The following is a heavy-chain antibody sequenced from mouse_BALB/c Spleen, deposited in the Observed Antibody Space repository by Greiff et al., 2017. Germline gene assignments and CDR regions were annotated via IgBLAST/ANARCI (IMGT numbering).Heavy chain of an antibody. CDR1: GFTFTDYY. J-gene: IGHJ4*01. CDR2: IRNKANGYTT. CDR3: ARRGMDY. V-gene: IGHV7-3*02. Sequence: EVKLVESGGGLVQPGGSLRLSCATSGFTFTDYYMSWVRQPPGKALEWLGFIRNKANGYTTEYSASVKGRFTISRDNSQSILYLQMNTLRAEDSATYYCARRGMDYWGQGTSVTVSS.